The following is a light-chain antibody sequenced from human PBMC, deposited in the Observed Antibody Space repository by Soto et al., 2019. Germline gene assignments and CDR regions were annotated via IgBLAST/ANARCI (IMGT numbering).Light chain of an antibody. CDR1: QSISSW. Sequence: DIQMTQSPSALSASVGDRVTITCRASQSISSWLAWYQQKPGKAPKLLIYDASNLETGVPSRFSGSGSGTDFTFTISSLQPEDIATYYCQQYDNLPTFGGGTKVDI. CDR2: DAS. CDR3: QQYDNLPT. J-gene: IGKJ4*01. V-gene: IGKV1-33*01.